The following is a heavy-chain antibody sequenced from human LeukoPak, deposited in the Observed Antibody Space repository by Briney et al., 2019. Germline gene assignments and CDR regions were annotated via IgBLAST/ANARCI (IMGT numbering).Heavy chain of an antibody. V-gene: IGHV1-69*05. CDR2: IIPIFGTA. CDR3: ARGLRFLEWLSPDNWFDP. CDR1: GGTFSSYA. D-gene: IGHD3-3*01. J-gene: IGHJ5*02. Sequence: SVKVSCKASGGTFSSYAISWVRQAPGQGLEWMGGIIPIFGTANYAQKFQGRLTITTDESTSTAYMELSSLRSEDTAVYYCARGLRFLEWLSPDNWFDPWGQGTLVTVSS.